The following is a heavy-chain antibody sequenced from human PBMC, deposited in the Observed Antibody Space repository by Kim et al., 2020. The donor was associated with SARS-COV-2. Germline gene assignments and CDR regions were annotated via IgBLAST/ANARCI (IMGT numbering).Heavy chain of an antibody. V-gene: IGHV3-23*01. J-gene: IGHJ5*02. CDR3: AKAPEWTHPSNWFDP. Sequence: ADSVKGRFTISRDNSKNTLLLQMKSLTAEDMAVYYCAKAPEWTHPSNWFDPWGQGTLVTVSS. D-gene: IGHD5-18*01.